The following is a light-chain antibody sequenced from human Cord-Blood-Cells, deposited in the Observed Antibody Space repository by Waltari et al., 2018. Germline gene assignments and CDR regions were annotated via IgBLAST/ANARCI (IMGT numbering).Light chain of an antibody. CDR3: CSYVGSSTWV. CDR1: SRDVGSYNL. Sequence: QSALTQPASVSGSPGQSITLPCTGTSRDVGSYNLVPWYQQHPGKAPRLMIYEGSKRPSGVSNRFSGSKSGNTASPTLSGLQAEDEADYYCCSYVGSSTWVFGGGTKLTVL. CDR2: EGS. J-gene: IGLJ3*02. V-gene: IGLV2-23*01.